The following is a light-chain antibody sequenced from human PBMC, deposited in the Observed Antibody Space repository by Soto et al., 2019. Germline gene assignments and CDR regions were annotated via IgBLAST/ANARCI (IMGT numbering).Light chain of an antibody. J-gene: IGLJ2*01. V-gene: IGLV1-40*01. CDR1: SSNIGARYD. Sequence: QSVLTQPPSVSGAPGQRVTISCTGSSSNIGARYDVYWYQQLPGTAPRLLIYGDNRRPSGVPDRFSASKSGTSASLAITGLQAEDEADYYCQSYDNSLSGLELFGGGTQLIVL. CDR2: GDN. CDR3: QSYDNSLSGLEL.